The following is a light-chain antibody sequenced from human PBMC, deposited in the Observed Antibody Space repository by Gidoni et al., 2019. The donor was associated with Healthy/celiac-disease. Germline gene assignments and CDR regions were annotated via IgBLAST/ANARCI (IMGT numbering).Light chain of an antibody. V-gene: IGKV1-39*01. CDR3: QHSYSLSM. J-gene: IGKJ1*01. CDR2: AAS. CDR1: QSISSY. Sequence: DIKMTQSPYSLSASVGDRVTSTCRASQSISSYLNFYQQKPGKAPKLLIYAASSFQSVVPSRFSGSGSGTYFTPPISRLQPEYFATYYFQHSYSLSMFGHWTKVEIK.